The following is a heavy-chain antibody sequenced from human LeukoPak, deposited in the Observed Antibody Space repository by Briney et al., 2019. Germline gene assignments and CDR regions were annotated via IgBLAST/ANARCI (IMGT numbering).Heavy chain of an antibody. CDR3: ARVRTYNWNDVSGGY. CDR2: ISSSSSYI. V-gene: IGHV3-21*01. D-gene: IGHD1-20*01. CDR1: GFTFSSYS. J-gene: IGHJ4*02. Sequence: GGSLRLSCAASGFTFSSYSMNWVRQAPGKGLEWVSSISSSSSYIYYADSVKGRFTISRDNSKNTLYLQMNSLRAEDTAVYYCARVRTYNWNDVSGGYWGQGTLVTVSS.